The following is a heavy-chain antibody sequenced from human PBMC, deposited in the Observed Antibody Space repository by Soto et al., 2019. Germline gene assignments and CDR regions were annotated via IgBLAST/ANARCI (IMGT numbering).Heavy chain of an antibody. J-gene: IGHJ5*02. CDR1: GRTFSINADF. CDR3: ARRDRSGYSYWLDT. D-gene: IGHD3-22*01. CDR2: IDNGGNT. Sequence: SETLSLTCTVSGRTFSINADFWYLAWIRQPPGKGLEWIGCIDNGGNTYYNSPLKSRVIISADTSKNQFSLNLSSVTAADTAVYYCARRDRSGYSYWLDTWGQGTLVTVSS. V-gene: IGHV4-39*07.